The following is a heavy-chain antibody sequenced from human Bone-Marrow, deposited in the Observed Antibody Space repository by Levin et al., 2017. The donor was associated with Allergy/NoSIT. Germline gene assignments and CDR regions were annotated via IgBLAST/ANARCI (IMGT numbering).Heavy chain of an antibody. Sequence: GESLKISCAASGFPLSDYWMHWVRQVPGKGLEWVSRISSDGGSRSYADSVRGRFTISRDNAKNTLYLQINSLRPDDTAVYYCASDPYSRSSLVTRGFWLDPWGQGTLVTVSS. CDR1: GFPLSDYW. J-gene: IGHJ5*02. CDR3: ASDPYSRSSLVTRGFWLDP. CDR2: ISSDGGSR. V-gene: IGHV3-74*01. D-gene: IGHD6-6*01.